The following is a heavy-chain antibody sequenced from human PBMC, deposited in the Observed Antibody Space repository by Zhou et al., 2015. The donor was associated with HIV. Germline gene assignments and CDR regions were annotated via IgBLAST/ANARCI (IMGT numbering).Heavy chain of an antibody. V-gene: IGHV3-53*01. Sequence: EVRLVESGGRLMQMGGSLRLSCVVSGLSLKQSYMSWVRQAPGKGLEWLSVIYSDGTNKLYADSVKGRFTVSTDNSKNILYLQMGDLRTEDTATYYCARDRYNGLVHSGMDVWGQGTTVTV. CDR1: GLSLKQSY. CDR2: IYSDGTNK. CDR3: ARDRYNGLVHSGMDV. J-gene: IGHJ6*02. D-gene: IGHD3-16*02.